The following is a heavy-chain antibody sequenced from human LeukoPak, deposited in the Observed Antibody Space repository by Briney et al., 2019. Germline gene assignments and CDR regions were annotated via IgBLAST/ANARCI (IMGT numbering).Heavy chain of an antibody. CDR1: GYTFTSYD. J-gene: IGHJ3*02. D-gene: IGHD2-15*01. CDR3: ARVSPLGYCSGGSCLLAFDI. CDR2: MNPNSGNT. Sequence: RASVKVSCKASGYTFTSYDINWVRQATGQGLEWMGWMNPNSGNTGYAQKFQGRVTITRNTSISTAYMELSSLRSEDTAVYYCARVSPLGYCSGGSCLLAFDIWGQGTMVTVSS. V-gene: IGHV1-8*03.